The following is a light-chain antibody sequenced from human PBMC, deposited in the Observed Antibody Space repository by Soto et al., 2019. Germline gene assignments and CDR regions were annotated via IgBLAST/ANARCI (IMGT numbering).Light chain of an antibody. CDR1: NIGSKS. CDR2: YDS. V-gene: IGLV3-21*04. Sequence: SYELTQPPSVSVAPGKTARITCGRNNIGSKSVHWYQQKPGQAPVLVIYYDSDRPSGIPERFSGSNSGNTATLTISRVEAGDEADYYCQVWDSSSDHPGVFGTGTKLTVL. CDR3: QVWDSSSDHPGV. J-gene: IGLJ1*01.